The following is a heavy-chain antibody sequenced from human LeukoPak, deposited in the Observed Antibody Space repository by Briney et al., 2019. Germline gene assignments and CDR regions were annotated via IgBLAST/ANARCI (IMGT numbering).Heavy chain of an antibody. CDR3: ARRRGKAAAGKGYYYMDV. CDR2: INHSGST. V-gene: IGHV4-34*01. D-gene: IGHD6-13*01. Sequence: PSETLSLTCAVYGGSFSGYYWSWIRQPPGKGPEWIGEINHSGSTNYNPSLKSRVTMSVDTSKNQFSLKLSSVTAADTAVYYCARRRGKAAAGKGYYYMDVWGKGTTVTISS. CDR1: GGSFSGYY. J-gene: IGHJ6*03.